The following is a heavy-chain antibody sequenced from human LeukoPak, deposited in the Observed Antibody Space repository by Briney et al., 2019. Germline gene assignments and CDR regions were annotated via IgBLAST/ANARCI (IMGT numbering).Heavy chain of an antibody. CDR3: AREIDDFWSGYSMG. D-gene: IGHD3-3*01. Sequence: GGSLRLSCAASGFTFSDYYMSWIRQAPGKGLEWVSYISSSGSTIYYADSVKGRFTTSRDNAKNSLYLQMNSLRAEDTAVYYCAREIDDFWSGYSMGWGQGTLVTVSS. CDR2: ISSSGSTI. J-gene: IGHJ4*02. CDR1: GFTFSDYY. V-gene: IGHV3-11*01.